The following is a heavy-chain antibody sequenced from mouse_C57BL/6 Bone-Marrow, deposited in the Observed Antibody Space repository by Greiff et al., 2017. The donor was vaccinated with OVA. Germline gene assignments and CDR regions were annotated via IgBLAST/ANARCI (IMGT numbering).Heavy chain of an antibody. CDR2: ISDGGSYT. J-gene: IGHJ3*01. D-gene: IGHD1-1*01. Sequence: DVKLVESGGGLVKPGGSLKLSCAASGFTFSSYAMSWVRQTPEKRLEWVATISDGGSYTYYPDNVKGRFTISRDNAKNNLYLQMSHLKSEDTAMYYCARDKSSPFAYWGQGTRVTVSA. CDR3: ARDKSSPFAY. CDR1: GFTFSSYA. V-gene: IGHV5-4*01.